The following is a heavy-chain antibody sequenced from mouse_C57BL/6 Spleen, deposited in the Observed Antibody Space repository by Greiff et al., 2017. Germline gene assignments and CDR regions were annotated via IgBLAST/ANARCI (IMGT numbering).Heavy chain of an antibody. D-gene: IGHD2-5*01. CDR1: GYSFTSYY. Sequence: QVQLQQSGPELVKPGASVKISCKASGYSFTSYYIHWVKQRPGQGLEWIGWIYPGSGNTKYNEKFKGKATLTADTSSSTAYMQLSSLTSEDSAVYYCANSNYDYYAMDYWGQGTSVTVSS. CDR3: ANSNYDYYAMDY. CDR2: IYPGSGNT. V-gene: IGHV1-66*01. J-gene: IGHJ4*01.